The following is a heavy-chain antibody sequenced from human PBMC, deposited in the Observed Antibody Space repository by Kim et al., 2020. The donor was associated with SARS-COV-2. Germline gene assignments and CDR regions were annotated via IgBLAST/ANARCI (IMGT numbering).Heavy chain of an antibody. V-gene: IGHV4-4*02. J-gene: IGHJ4*02. Sequence: LKRRVTISVDKSKNQFSLKLSSVTAADTAVYYCARDQAPNSSGWTYYFDYWGQGTLVTVSS. D-gene: IGHD6-19*01. CDR3: ARDQAPNSSGWTYYFDY.